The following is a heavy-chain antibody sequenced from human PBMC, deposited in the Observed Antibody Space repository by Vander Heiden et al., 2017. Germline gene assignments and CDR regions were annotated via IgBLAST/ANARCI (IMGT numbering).Heavy chain of an antibody. Sequence: QITLKESGPTLVKPTPTLTLTCTFPWFSLITGGVAVGWIRQPPGKALEWLALIYGNDDKRYSPSLKSRLTITKDTSKNQVVLSMTNMDPVDTATYYCAHRQVSSFDYWGQGALVTVSS. CDR2: IYGNDDK. D-gene: IGHD6-6*01. J-gene: IGHJ4*02. CDR3: AHRQVSSFDY. CDR1: WFSLITGGVA. V-gene: IGHV2-5*01.